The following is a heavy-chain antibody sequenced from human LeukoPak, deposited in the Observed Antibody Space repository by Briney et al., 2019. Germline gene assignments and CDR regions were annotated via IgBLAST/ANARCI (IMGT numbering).Heavy chain of an antibody. V-gene: IGHV3-15*01. D-gene: IGHD3-22*01. Sequence: WGSLRLSCTASGFTFGDYSMNWVRQAPGKGLEWVGRIKSKTDGGTTDYAAPVKGRFTISRDDSKNTLYLQMNSLKTEDTAVYYCTPDYYDSSGLHYWGQGTLVTVSS. CDR2: IKSKTDGGTT. CDR1: GFTFGDYS. J-gene: IGHJ4*02. CDR3: TPDYYDSSGLHY.